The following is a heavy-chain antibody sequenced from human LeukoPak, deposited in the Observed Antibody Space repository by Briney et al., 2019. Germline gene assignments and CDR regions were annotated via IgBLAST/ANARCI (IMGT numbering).Heavy chain of an antibody. CDR3: ARGMALDY. V-gene: IGHV4-34*01. D-gene: IGHD3-10*01. CDR2: INHGGGT. CDR1: GGSFSGYY. Sequence: SETLSLTCAVYGGSFSGYYWSWIRHPPGKGLEWIVEINHGGGTNYNPSLKSRVTISVDTSKNQFSLNLYSVTAADTAVYYCARGMALDYWGQGTLVTVSS. J-gene: IGHJ4*02.